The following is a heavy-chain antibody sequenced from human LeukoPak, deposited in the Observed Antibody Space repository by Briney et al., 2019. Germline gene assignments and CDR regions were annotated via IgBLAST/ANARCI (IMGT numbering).Heavy chain of an antibody. Sequence: GASVKVSRKASGFTFTGYYIHWVRQAPGQGLEWMGWIKPNSGGTNYAQKFQGRVTMTRDTSISTAYMELSRLRSDDTAMYYCATNDILTGYYLDYWGLGTLVTVSS. CDR1: GFTFTGYY. CDR3: ATNDILTGYYLDY. CDR2: IKPNSGGT. D-gene: IGHD3-9*01. V-gene: IGHV1-2*02. J-gene: IGHJ4*02.